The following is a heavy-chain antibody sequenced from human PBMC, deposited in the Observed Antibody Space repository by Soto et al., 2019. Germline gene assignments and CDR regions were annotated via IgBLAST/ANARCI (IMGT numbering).Heavy chain of an antibody. CDR1: GFTFSTYL. J-gene: IGHJ4*02. CDR3: ARWDGYGDE. D-gene: IGHD5-12*01. V-gene: IGHV3-23*01. CDR2: LSGGGANT. Sequence: EVQLLESGGGVVQPGGSLRLSCAASGFTFSTYLMAWVRQAPGKGLAWVSGLSGGGANTFYADSVKGRFTISVDNSKNTVYLQMNSLRVEDTAVYYCARWDGYGDEWGQGTLVTVSS.